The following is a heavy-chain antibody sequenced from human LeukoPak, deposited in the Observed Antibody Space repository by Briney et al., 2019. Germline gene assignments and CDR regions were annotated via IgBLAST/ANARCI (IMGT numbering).Heavy chain of an antibody. CDR1: GGTFSSYA. J-gene: IGHJ6*03. CDR2: IIPIFGTA. Sequence: ASVKVSCKASGGTFSSYAISWVRQAPGQGLEWMGGIIPIFGTANYAQKFQGRVTITTDESTSTAYMELSSLRSEDTAVYYCAIGDCSSTSCYQGYYYYYMDVWGKGTTVTVSS. CDR3: AIGDCSSTSCYQGYYYYYMDV. V-gene: IGHV1-69*05. D-gene: IGHD2-2*01.